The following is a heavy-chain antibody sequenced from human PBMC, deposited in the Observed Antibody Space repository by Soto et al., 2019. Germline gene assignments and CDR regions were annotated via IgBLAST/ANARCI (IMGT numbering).Heavy chain of an antibody. CDR2: IWYDGSNK. J-gene: IGHJ4*02. D-gene: IGHD4-4*01. CDR3: ARYHPADYIPDY. CDR1: GFTFSSYG. V-gene: IGHV3-33*01. Sequence: GGSMRLSCAASGFTFSSYGMHWVRQAPGKGLEWVAVIWYDGSNKYYADSVKGRFTISRDNSKNTLYLQMNSLRAEDTAVYYCARYHPADYIPDYWGQGTLVTVSS.